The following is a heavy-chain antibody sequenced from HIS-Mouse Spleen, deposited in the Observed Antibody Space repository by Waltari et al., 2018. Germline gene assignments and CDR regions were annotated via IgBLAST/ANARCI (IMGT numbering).Heavy chain of an antibody. D-gene: IGHD2-2*01. J-gene: IGHJ4*02. CDR3: AKDLVVPAAPFDY. Sequence: EVQLLESGGGLVQPGGSLRLSCAASGFTFSSYAMSWVRQAPGKGLEWVSAISGSGGSTYYADSVKDRFTIARDNAKNTLYLQMNSLRAEDTAVYYCAKDLVVPAAPFDYWGQGTLVTVSS. CDR1: GFTFSSYA. V-gene: IGHV3-23*01. CDR2: ISGSGGST.